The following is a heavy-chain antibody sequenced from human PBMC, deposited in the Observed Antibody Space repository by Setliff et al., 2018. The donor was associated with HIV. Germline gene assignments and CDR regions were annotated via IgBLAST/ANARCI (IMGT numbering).Heavy chain of an antibody. D-gene: IGHD5-12*01. J-gene: IGHJ6*03. Sequence: SETLSLTCTVSGGSISSSSSSYYWGWIRQPPGKGLEWIGSIYYSGSTYYNPSLKSRVTISVDTSKNQFSLKLSSVTAADTAVYYCARHRDPPGTRWIFYYYYMDLWGEGTTVTVSS. V-gene: IGHV4-39*01. CDR2: IYYSGST. CDR3: ARHRDPPGTRWIFYYYYMDL. CDR1: GGSISSSSSSYY.